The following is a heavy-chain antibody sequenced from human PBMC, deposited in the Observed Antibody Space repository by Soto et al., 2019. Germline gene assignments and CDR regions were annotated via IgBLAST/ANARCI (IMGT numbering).Heavy chain of an antibody. CDR1: GFTFSSYG. CDR3: EKDAPTTVVTPGYFDY. V-gene: IGHV3-30*18. J-gene: IGHJ4*02. D-gene: IGHD4-17*01. Sequence: GSLRLSCAAYGFTFSSYGMHWVRQSPGKGLEWGAVISYDGSNKYYADSVKGRFTISRDNSKNTLYLQMNSLRAEDTAVYYCEKDAPTTVVTPGYFDYWGQGTLVTVSS. CDR2: ISYDGSNK.